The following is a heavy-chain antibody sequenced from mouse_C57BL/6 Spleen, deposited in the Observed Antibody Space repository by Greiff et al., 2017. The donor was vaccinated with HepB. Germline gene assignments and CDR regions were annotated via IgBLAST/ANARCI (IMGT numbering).Heavy chain of an antibody. V-gene: IGHV1-64*01. CDR1: GYTFTSYW. CDR2: IHPNSGST. Sequence: QVQLQQPGAELVKPGASVKLSCKASGYTFTSYWLHWVKQRPGQGLEWIGMIHPNSGSTNYNEKFKSKATLTVDKSSSTAYMQLRRLTSEDSAVSYCARRRDYPYYYAMDNWGQGTSVTVSS. CDR3: ARRRDYPYYYAMDN. J-gene: IGHJ4*01. D-gene: IGHD2-4*01.